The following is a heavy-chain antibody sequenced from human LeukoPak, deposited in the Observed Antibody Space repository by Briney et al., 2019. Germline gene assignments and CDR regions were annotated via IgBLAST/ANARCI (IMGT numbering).Heavy chain of an antibody. Sequence: SETLSLTCTVSGGSISSGTYYWSWIRQHPGKGLEWIGYVFYSGGTYYNPSLKSRVTISLDTSKNQFSLKLNSVTAADAAVYFCARVGAIIAFDIWGQGTMVTVSS. J-gene: IGHJ3*02. CDR2: VFYSGGT. CDR1: GGSISSGTYY. D-gene: IGHD1-26*01. CDR3: ARVGAIIAFDI. V-gene: IGHV4-31*03.